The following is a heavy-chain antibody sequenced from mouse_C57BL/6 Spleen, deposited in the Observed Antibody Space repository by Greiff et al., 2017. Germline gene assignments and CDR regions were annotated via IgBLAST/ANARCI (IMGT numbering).Heavy chain of an antibody. CDR2: ISDGGSYT. J-gene: IGHJ2*01. CDR3: AQTAQATFDY. CDR1: GFTFSSYA. V-gene: IGHV5-4*01. D-gene: IGHD3-2*02. Sequence: EVQLVESGGGLVKPGGSLKLSCAASGFTFSSYAMSWVRQTPEKRLEWVATISDGGSYTYYPDNVKGRFTISRDNAKNNLYLQMSHLKSEDTAMYYCAQTAQATFDYWGQGTTLTVSS.